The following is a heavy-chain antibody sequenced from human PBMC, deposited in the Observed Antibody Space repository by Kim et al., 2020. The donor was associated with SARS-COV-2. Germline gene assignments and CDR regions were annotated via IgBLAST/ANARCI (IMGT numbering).Heavy chain of an antibody. V-gene: IGHV3-33*01. CDR2: IWYDGSNK. CDR1: GFTFSSYG. J-gene: IGHJ6*02. Sequence: GGSLRLSCAASGFTFSSYGMHWVRQAPGKGLEWVAVIWYDGSNKYYADSVKGRFTISRDNSKNTLYLQMNSLRAEDTAVYYCARDPGEQWLDGANYYYGMDVWGQGTTVTVSS. D-gene: IGHD6-19*01. CDR3: ARDPGEQWLDGANYYYGMDV.